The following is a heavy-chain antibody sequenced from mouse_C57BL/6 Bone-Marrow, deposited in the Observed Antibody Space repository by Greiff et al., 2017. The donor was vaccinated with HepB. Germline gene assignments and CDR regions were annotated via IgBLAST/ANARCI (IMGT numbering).Heavy chain of an antibody. Sequence: VKLQQPGAELVKPGASVKMSCKASGYTFTSYWITWVKQRPGQGLEWIGDIYPGSGSTNYNEKFKSKATLTVDTSSSTAYMQLSSLTSEDSAVYYCARWYYDYDALYWYFDVWGTGTTVTVSS. CDR3: ARWYYDYDALYWYFDV. V-gene: IGHV1-55*01. D-gene: IGHD2-4*01. CDR2: IYPGSGST. CDR1: GYTFTSYW. J-gene: IGHJ1*03.